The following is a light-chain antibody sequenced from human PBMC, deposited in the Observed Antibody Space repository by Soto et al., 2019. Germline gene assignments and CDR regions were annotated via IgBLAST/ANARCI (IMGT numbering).Light chain of an antibody. V-gene: IGLV1-40*01. J-gene: IGLJ2*01. CDR3: QSYDSSLSGVV. CDR2: GNT. CDR1: SSNIGAPYD. Sequence: QAVVTQPPSVSGAPGQRVTISCTGSSSNIGAPYDVHWYQQLPGTAPRLLMFGNTNRPSGVPDRFSASKSGTSASLAITGLQAEDEADYYCQSYDSSLSGVVFGGGTKVTVL.